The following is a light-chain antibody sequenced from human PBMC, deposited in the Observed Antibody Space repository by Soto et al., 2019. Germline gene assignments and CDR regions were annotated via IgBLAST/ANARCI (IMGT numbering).Light chain of an antibody. Sequence: EIVMTQSPATLSLSPGERATLSCRASQSVSSYLAWYQQKPGQPHRLLIYDAYNRATGIPARFSGSGSGTDFTLTISSLEPEDFAVYYCQRRSNWSTTFGQGTKVDIK. V-gene: IGKV3-11*01. CDR3: QRRSNWSTT. CDR2: DAY. J-gene: IGKJ1*01. CDR1: QSVSSY.